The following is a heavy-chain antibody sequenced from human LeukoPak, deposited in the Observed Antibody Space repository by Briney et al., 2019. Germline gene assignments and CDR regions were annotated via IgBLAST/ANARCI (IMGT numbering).Heavy chain of an antibody. CDR3: AKDRGDGYTPFDY. Sequence: GGSLRLSCVASEFTFDDYGMSWVRQAPGKGLEWVSAISSSGGSTYYADSVKGRFTISRDKSKNTLYLQMKSLRADDTAVYYCAKDRGDGYTPFDYWGQGTLLTVSS. CDR2: ISSSGGST. V-gene: IGHV3-23*01. CDR1: EFTFDDYG. D-gene: IGHD5-24*01. J-gene: IGHJ4*02.